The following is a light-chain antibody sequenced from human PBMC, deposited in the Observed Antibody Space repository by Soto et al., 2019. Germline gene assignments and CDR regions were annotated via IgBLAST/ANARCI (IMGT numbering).Light chain of an antibody. CDR2: DAS. V-gene: IGKV3-11*02. CDR1: QSVGSY. CDR3: QQRSTLPPLS. J-gene: IGKJ4*01. Sequence: EIVVTQSPATLSLSPGERATLSCRTSQSVGSYLAWYQKKPGKAPRLLIYDASNRATGIPARFSGSGSGRAFTLTISSLEPEDFSVYYCQQRSTLPPLSFGGGTQVEIK.